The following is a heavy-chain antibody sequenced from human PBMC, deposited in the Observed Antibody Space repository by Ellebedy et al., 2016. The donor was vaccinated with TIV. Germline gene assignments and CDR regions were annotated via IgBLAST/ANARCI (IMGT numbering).Heavy chain of an antibody. Sequence: GESLKISCAASGFTFSSYAMSWVRQAPGKGLEWVSAISGSGGSTYYADSVKGRFTISRDNSKNTLYLQMNSLRAEDTAVYYCAKCYGGNSVDYFDYWGQGTLVTVSS. CDR3: AKCYGGNSVDYFDY. CDR1: GFTFSSYA. J-gene: IGHJ4*02. CDR2: ISGSGGST. D-gene: IGHD4-23*01. V-gene: IGHV3-23*01.